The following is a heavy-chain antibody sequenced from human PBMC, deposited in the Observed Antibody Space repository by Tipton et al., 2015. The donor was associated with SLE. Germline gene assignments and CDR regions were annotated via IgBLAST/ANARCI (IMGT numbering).Heavy chain of an antibody. CDR3: AAGPSYYYGMDV. CDR1: GFTFSSYG. Sequence: SLRLSCAASGFTFSSYGMHWVRQAPGKGLEWVAVIWFDGSNKYYADSVKGRFTISRDNSKNTLYLQMNSLRAEDTAVYYCAAGPSYYYGMDVWGQGTTVTVSS. CDR2: IWFDGSNK. V-gene: IGHV3-33*01. J-gene: IGHJ6*02.